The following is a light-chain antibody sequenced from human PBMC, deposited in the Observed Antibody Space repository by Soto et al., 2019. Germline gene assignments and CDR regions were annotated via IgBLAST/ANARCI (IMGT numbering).Light chain of an antibody. CDR3: QQYKKWPRT. V-gene: IGKV3-15*01. J-gene: IGKJ1*01. Sequence: EIVMPQSPATLSVSPGESSTLSCRASQSVSSNFAWYQQKPGQAPRLLIYDASTRATGIPARFSGSGSGTEFTLTISSLQSEDFAVYYCQQYKKWPRTFGHGTKVDIK. CDR2: DAS. CDR1: QSVSSN.